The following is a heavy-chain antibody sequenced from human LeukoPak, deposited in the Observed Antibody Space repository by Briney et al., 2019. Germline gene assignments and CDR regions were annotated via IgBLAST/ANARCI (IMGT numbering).Heavy chain of an antibody. V-gene: IGHV4-38-2*02. CDR1: GYSISSGYY. Sequence: SETLSLTCTVSGYSISSGYYWGRIRQPPGKGLEWIGSIYYSGSTYYNPSLKSRVTISVDTSKNQFSLKLSSVTAADTAVYYCARVVGSPDAFDIWGQGTMVTVSS. J-gene: IGHJ3*02. CDR3: ARVVGSPDAFDI. CDR2: IYYSGST. D-gene: IGHD5-12*01.